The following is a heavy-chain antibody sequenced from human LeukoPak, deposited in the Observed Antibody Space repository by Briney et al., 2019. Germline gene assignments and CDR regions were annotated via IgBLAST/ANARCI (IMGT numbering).Heavy chain of an antibody. V-gene: IGHV4-39*07. CDR1: GGSISSYY. J-gene: IGHJ4*02. Sequence: SETLSLTCTVSGGSISSYYWSWIRQPPGKGLEWIGSIYYSGSTYYNPSLKSRVTISVDTSKNQFSLKLRSVTAADTAVYYCARVTGYRIEDYFDYWGQGTLVTVSS. CDR3: ARVTGYRIEDYFDY. CDR2: IYYSGST. D-gene: IGHD6-13*01.